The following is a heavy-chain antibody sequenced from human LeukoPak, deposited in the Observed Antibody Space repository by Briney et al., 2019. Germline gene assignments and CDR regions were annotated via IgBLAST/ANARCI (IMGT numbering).Heavy chain of an antibody. CDR2: IKQDGSEK. J-gene: IGHJ4*02. CDR1: GFTFSSHW. D-gene: IGHD1-26*01. Sequence: GGSLILSCEASGFTFSSHWMSWVRQAPGKGLEWVANIKQDGSEKYYVDSVKGRFTISRDNAKNSLYLQMNSLRAEDTAVYYCARRRYSGSSQHFDYWGQGTLVTVSS. V-gene: IGHV3-7*01. CDR3: ARRRYSGSSQHFDY.